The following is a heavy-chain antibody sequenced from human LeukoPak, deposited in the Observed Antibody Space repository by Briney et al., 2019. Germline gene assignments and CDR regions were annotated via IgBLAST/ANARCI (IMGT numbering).Heavy chain of an antibody. V-gene: IGHV4/OR15-8*01. D-gene: IGHD6-25*01. CDR2: IHDDGRT. J-gene: IGHJ5*02. CDR3: AKVLTAAGLDL. CDR1: GGSMSDSIT. Sequence: KPSETLSLTCSVSGGSMSDSITWGWVRQPPGKGLEWLANIHDDGRTARNPSLRSRLTISQDRSKNQFSLKVSSVTAADTAFYYCAKVLTAAGLDLWGQGILVTVSS.